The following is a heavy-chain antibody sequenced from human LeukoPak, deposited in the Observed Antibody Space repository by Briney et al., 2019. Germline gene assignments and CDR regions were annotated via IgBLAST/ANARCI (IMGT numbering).Heavy chain of an antibody. CDR2: ISSSSSYI. CDR1: GFTFGSYS. J-gene: IGHJ4*02. V-gene: IGHV3-21*01. CDR3: ANTEYQRLGTDY. Sequence: GGSLRLSCAASGFTFGSYSMNWVRQAPGKGLEWVSSISSSSSYIYYADSVKGRFTISRDNAKNSLYLQMNSLRAEDTAVYYCANTEYQRLGTDYWGQGTLVTVSS. D-gene: IGHD2-2*01.